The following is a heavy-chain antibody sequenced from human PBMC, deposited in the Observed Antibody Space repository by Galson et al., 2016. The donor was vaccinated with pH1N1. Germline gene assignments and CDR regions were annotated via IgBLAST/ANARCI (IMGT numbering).Heavy chain of an antibody. CDR1: GDFISSGDYF. CDR3: ARGRDYGILTGSSYYFDY. V-gene: IGHV4-30-4*08. CDR2: IYYSGNT. D-gene: IGHD3-9*01. Sequence: TLSLTCAVSGDFISSGDYFWSWIRQPPGKGLEWIGYIYYSGNTFYNPSLKSRVTISLDTSKTQFSLRLSSVTATDTAIYYCARGRDYGILTGSSYYFDYWGQGTLVTVSS. J-gene: IGHJ4*02.